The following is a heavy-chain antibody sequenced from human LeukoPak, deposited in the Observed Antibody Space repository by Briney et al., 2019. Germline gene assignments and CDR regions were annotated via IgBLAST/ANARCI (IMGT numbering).Heavy chain of an antibody. CDR1: GYTFTGYY. Sequence: ASVKVSCKASGYTFTGYYMHWVRQAPGQGLEWMGWINPNSGGTNYAQKFQGRVTMTRDTSISTAYMELSRLRSDDTAVYYCARLHIAAAGTALDYWGQGTLVTVSS. CDR3: ARLHIAAAGTALDY. CDR2: INPNSGGT. D-gene: IGHD6-13*01. V-gene: IGHV1-2*02. J-gene: IGHJ4*02.